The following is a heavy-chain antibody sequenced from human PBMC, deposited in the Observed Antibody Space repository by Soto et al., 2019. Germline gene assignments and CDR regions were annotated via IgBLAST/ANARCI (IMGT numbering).Heavy chain of an antibody. CDR3: AKDMTPPRDSSSWYVLRGMDV. D-gene: IGHD6-13*01. CDR2: ISWNSGSI. CDR1: GFTFDDYA. Sequence: PGGSLRLSCAASGFTFDDYAMHWVRQAPGKGLEWVSGISWNSGSIGYADSVKGRFTISRDNAKNSLYLQMNSLRAEDTALYYCAKDMTPPRDSSSWYVLRGMDVWGQGTTVTVPS. J-gene: IGHJ6*02. V-gene: IGHV3-9*01.